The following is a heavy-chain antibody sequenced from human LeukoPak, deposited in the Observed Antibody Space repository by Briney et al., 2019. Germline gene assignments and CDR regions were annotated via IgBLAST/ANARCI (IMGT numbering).Heavy chain of an antibody. V-gene: IGHV4-34*01. CDR3: ARARGYSYGFVDY. Sequence: KSSETLSLTCAVYGGSFSGYYWSWIRQPPGKGLEWIGEINHSGSTNYNPSLKSRVTISVDTSKNQFSLKLSSVTAADTAVYYCARARGYSYGFVDYWGQGTLVTVSS. CDR2: INHSGST. CDR1: GGSFSGYY. J-gene: IGHJ4*02. D-gene: IGHD5-18*01.